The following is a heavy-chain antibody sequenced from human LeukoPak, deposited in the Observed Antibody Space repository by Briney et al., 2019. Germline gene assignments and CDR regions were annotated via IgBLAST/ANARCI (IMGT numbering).Heavy chain of an antibody. J-gene: IGHJ4*02. D-gene: IGHD3-22*01. Sequence: GGSLRLSCAASGSTFSSYEMNWVRQAPGRGLEWVSYISSSGSSIYYVDSVKGRFIISRDNAKNSLFLQMNSLRAEDTAVYYCARRGYYDTSGYLFDDWGQGTLVTVSS. V-gene: IGHV3-48*03. CDR1: GSTFSSYE. CDR2: ISSSGSSI. CDR3: ARRGYYDTSGYLFDD.